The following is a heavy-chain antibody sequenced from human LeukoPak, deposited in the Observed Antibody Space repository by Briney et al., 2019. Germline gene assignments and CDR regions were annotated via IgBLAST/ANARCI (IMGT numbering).Heavy chain of an antibody. CDR1: GSPFSTKG. Sequence: AGVTVTRLDTGSPFSTKGSCRVRHAPGQGLERMGWISAYNGKTNYAQKFQGRVTMTTDTSTTTVYMDLRSLRSNDTAVYFCARGGALTSFDSWGQGTLITVSS. CDR2: ISAYNGKT. V-gene: IGHV1-18*01. D-gene: IGHD1-26*01. CDR3: ARGGALTSFDS. J-gene: IGHJ4*02.